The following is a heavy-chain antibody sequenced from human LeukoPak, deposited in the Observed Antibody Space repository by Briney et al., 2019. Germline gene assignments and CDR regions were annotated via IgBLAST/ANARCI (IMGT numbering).Heavy chain of an antibody. V-gene: IGHV3-30*04. CDR3: ARDKVQPGNMWFGEFFDY. CDR2: ISYDSTNR. J-gene: IGHJ4*02. D-gene: IGHD3-10*01. CDR1: GFTFTNYA. Sequence: GGSLRLSCAASGFTFTNYAMHWVRQAPGKGLEWVVVISYDSTNRYYADSVKGRFTISRDNSKNTLYLQMNSLRAEDTAVYYCARDKVQPGNMWFGEFFDYWGQGILVTVSS.